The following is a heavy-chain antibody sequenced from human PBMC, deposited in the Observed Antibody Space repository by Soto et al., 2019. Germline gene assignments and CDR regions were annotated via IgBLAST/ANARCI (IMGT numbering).Heavy chain of an antibody. Sequence: QVQLVQSGAEVKKPGSWVKVSCKASGGTFSSYAISWVRQAPRQGLEWMAGIIPIFGTANYAQKFQGRVTITADESTSTAYMELSSLRSEDTAVYYCASYSSGWYYDFDYWGQGTLVTVSS. J-gene: IGHJ4*02. CDR1: GGTFSSYA. V-gene: IGHV1-69*01. CDR3: ASYSSGWYYDFDY. CDR2: IIPIFGTA. D-gene: IGHD6-19*01.